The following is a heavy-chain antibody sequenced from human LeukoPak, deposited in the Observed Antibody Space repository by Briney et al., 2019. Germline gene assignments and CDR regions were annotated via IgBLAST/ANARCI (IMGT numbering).Heavy chain of an antibody. CDR3: ARDFGSSWYYFDY. D-gene: IGHD6-13*01. J-gene: IGHJ4*02. Sequence: PGGSLRLSCAASGFTFSSYWMHWVRQAPGKGLVWVSRINSDGTSTSYADSVKGRFTISRDNAKNTLYLQMNSLRAEDTAVYYCARDFGSSWYYFDYWGQRTLVTVSS. V-gene: IGHV3-74*01. CDR2: INSDGTST. CDR1: GFTFSSYW.